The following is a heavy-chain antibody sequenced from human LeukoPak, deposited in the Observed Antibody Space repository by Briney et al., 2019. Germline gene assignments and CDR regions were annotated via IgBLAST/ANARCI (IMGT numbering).Heavy chain of an antibody. J-gene: IGHJ5*02. CDR3: AKDVRYASGWSTPES. V-gene: IGHV4-4*07. D-gene: IGHD6-19*01. CDR2: IYSSGSA. CDR1: GGSIMNHY. Sequence: SETLSLTCTVSGGSIMNHYWSWIRQPAGKGLEWIGRIYSSGSANYSPSLKSRVSTSIDTSKNHFSLNLTSVTAADTALYFCAKDVRYASGWSTPESWGQGTLVTVSS.